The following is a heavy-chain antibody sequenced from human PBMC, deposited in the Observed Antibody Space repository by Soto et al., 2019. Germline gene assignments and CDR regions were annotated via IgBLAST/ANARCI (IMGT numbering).Heavy chain of an antibody. V-gene: IGHV3-53*01. Sequence: VQLVESGGGLIQPGGSLRLSCAASGLSVSNNHMTWVRQAPGKGLEWVSLIHGGGSAYYADSVKGRFTISRDNSKNTLYLHMDSLRAEDTAIYYCAGRLTTAASLDYWGQGTLVTVSS. CDR1: GLSVSNNH. D-gene: IGHD1-1*01. J-gene: IGHJ4*02. CDR3: AGRLTTAASLDY. CDR2: IHGGGSA.